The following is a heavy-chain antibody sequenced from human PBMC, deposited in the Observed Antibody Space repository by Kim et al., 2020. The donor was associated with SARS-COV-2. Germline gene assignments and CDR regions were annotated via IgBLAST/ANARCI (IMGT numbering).Heavy chain of an antibody. D-gene: IGHD4-17*01. CDR2: INHRGWT. CDR3: ATGSAGSTVTASSSYFLDV. J-gene: IGHJ6*03. V-gene: IGHV4-34*01. Sequence: SETLSLTCAVYGASFTPFYWSWIRQPPGKGPEWIGEINHRGWTTYNPSLDSRATMSVDTSKNQFSLRVRSLTAADKAIYYCATGSAGSTVTASSSYFLDV. CDR1: GASFTPFY.